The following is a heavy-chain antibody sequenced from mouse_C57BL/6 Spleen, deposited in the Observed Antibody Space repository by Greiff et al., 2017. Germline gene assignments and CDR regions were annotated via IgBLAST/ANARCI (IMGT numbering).Heavy chain of an antibody. Sequence: VQLKESGPELVKPGASVKISCKASGYSFTGYYMNWVKQSPEKSLEWIGEINPSTGGTTYNQKFKAKATLTVDNSSSTAYMQLKSLTSEDSAVYYCARPYYGSGFAYWGQGTLVTVSA. V-gene: IGHV1-42*01. CDR2: INPSTGGT. D-gene: IGHD1-1*01. CDR3: ARPYYGSGFAY. CDR1: GYSFTGYY. J-gene: IGHJ3*01.